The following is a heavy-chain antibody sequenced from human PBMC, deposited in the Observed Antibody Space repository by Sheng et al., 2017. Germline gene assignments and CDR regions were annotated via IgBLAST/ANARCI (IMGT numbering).Heavy chain of an antibody. V-gene: IGHV4-39*01. CDR1: GGSISTSGYY. CDR2: LYYSGTT. Sequence: QLQLQESGLGLVKPSETLSLTCTVSGGSISTSGYYWGWIRQPPGKGLEWIGSLYYSGTTYDSPSLKSRVTISADTSKNQFSLRLNSVTAADTAVYYCAKGTMVLTRNYYFDSWGQGTLVTVS. J-gene: IGHJ4*02. D-gene: IGHD2-8*01. CDR3: AKGTMVLTRNYYFDS.